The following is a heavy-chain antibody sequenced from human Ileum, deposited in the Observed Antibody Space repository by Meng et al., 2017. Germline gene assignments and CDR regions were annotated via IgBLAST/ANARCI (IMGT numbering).Heavy chain of an antibody. CDR2: ISAYNGNT. V-gene: IGHV1-18*01. Sequence: QVQLVQYGAEVKKPGASVKVSCKASGYTFTSYGISWVRQAPGQGLEWMGWISAYNGNTNYAQKLQGRVTITTDTSTSTAYMELRSLRSDDTAVYYCARKFCSSTSCYIDWFDPWGQGTLVTASS. CDR1: GYTFTSYG. CDR3: ARKFCSSTSCYIDWFDP. D-gene: IGHD2-2*02. J-gene: IGHJ5*02.